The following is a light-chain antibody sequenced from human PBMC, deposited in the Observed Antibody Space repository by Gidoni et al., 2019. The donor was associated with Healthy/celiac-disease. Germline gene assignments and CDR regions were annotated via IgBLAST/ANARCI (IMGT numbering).Light chain of an antibody. J-gene: IGKJ2*01. CDR1: QSVSSN. CDR2: GAS. CDR3: QQYDNWPPMYT. Sequence: EIVMTQSPATLSVSPGERATLSCRTSQSVSSNLAWYQQKPGQAPRLLIYGASTRATDIPARISGSGSGTEFTLTISSLQSEDFAIYYCQQYDNWPPMYTFGQGTKLEIK. V-gene: IGKV3-15*01.